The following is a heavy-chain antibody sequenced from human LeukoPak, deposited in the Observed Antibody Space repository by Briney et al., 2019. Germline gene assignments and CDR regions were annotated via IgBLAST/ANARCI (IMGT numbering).Heavy chain of an antibody. V-gene: IGHV4-34*01. CDR3: ARVSAAAGTGLECDY. Sequence: SETLSLTCAVYGGSFSGYYWSWIRQPPGEGLEWIGEINHSGSTNYNPSLKSRVTISVDKSKNQFSLKLSSVTAADTAVYYCARVSAAAGTGLECDYCGQGTLVTVCS. J-gene: IGHJ4*02. CDR2: INHSGST. D-gene: IGHD6-13*01. CDR1: GGSFSGYY.